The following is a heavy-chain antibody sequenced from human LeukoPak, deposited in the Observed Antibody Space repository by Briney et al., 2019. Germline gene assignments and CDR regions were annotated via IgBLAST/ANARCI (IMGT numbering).Heavy chain of an antibody. CDR2: IYHSGST. V-gene: IGHV4-38-2*02. CDR3: ARVLAVGSEYYDILSLFDY. J-gene: IGHJ4*02. D-gene: IGHD3-9*01. CDR1: SGSISSYY. Sequence: SETLSLTCTVSSGSISSYYWGWIRQPPGKGLEWIGSIYHSGSTYYNPSLKSRVTISVDTSKNQFSLKLSSVTAADTAVYYCARVLAVGSEYYDILSLFDYWGQGTLVTVSS.